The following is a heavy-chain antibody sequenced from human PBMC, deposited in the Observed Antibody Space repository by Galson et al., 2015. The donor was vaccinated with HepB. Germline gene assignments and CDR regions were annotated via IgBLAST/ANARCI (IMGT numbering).Heavy chain of an antibody. CDR1: GFTFSSYS. CDR3: AREGSSSSSPLYYYYYYMDV. J-gene: IGHJ6*03. Sequence: SLRLSCAASGFTFSSYSMNWVRQAPGKGLEWVSSISSSSSYIYYADSVKGRFTISRDNAKNSLYLQMNSLRAEDTAVYYCAREGSSSSSPLYYYYYYMDVWGKGTTVTVSS. CDR2: ISSSSSYI. V-gene: IGHV3-21*01. D-gene: IGHD6-6*01.